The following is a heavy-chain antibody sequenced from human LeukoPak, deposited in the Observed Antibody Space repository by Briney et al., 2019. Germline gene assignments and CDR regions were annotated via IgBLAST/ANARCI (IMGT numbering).Heavy chain of an antibody. CDR3: ARGDYGDYAEGVDY. V-gene: IGHV1-8*01. CDR1: GYTFSSYD. D-gene: IGHD4-17*01. CDR2: MNPNSGNT. J-gene: IGHJ4*02. Sequence: ASVKVSCKASGYTFSSYDINWVRQATGQGLEWMGWMNPNSGNTGYAQKFQGRVTMTSSSSISTAYMELSSLRAEDTAVYYCARGDYGDYAEGVDYWGQGTLVTVSS.